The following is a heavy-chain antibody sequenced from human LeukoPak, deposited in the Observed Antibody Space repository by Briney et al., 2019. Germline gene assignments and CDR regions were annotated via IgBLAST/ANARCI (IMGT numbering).Heavy chain of an antibody. CDR1: GASISGSGYY. D-gene: IGHD3/OR15-3a*01. Sequence: PSETLSLTCAVSGASISGSGYYWGWIRQPPGKGLEWIGNIYYSGSTYYNASLQSRVTISIDTSKNQFSLRLTSVTAADTAVYYCARQTGSGLFILPGGQGTLVTVSS. CDR2: IYYSGST. CDR3: ARQTGSGLFILP. V-gene: IGHV4-39*01. J-gene: IGHJ4*02.